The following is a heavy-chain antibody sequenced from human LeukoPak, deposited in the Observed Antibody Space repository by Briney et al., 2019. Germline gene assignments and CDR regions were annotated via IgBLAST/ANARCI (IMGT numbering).Heavy chain of an antibody. D-gene: IGHD4-17*01. CDR3: AKDPTVYYFAY. J-gene: IGHJ4*02. CDR2: ITVSGGST. CDR1: GFTFSSYA. Sequence: GGSLRLSRAASGFTFSSYAMSWVRQAPGEGREWVSAITVSGGSTYYSASVKGRFTIPRDNTKNTLYLQMNSLRAEDTAEYYCAKDPTVYYFAYWGQGTLVTVPS. V-gene: IGHV3-23*01.